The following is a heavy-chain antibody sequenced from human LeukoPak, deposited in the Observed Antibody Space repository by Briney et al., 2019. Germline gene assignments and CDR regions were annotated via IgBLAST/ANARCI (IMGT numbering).Heavy chain of an antibody. V-gene: IGHV1-18*01. CDR1: GYTFTYYG. D-gene: IGHD3-10*01. CDR3: ARPNYPGGSGSYGGTNWFDP. CDR2: ISGYNGDT. J-gene: IGHJ5*02. Sequence: ASVKVSFKASGYTFTYYGISWVRQAPGQGLEWMGWISGYNGDTNYAQSLQGRVTMTTDTATSTAYMELRNLRSDDTAIYYCARPNYPGGSGSYGGTNWFDPWGQGTLVTVSS.